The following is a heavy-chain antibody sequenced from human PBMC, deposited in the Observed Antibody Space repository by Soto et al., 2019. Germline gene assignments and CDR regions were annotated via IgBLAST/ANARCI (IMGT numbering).Heavy chain of an antibody. J-gene: IGHJ4*02. CDR1: GGSMISYC. CDR2: IYHSGNT. CDR3: ARGPPHHY. Sequence: SETLSLTCTVSGGSMISYCWSWIRQPPGKGLEWIGYIYHSGNTYYNPSLKSRVTISVDWSKNQFSLTLSSVTAADTAVYYCARGPPHHYWGQGTLVTVSS. V-gene: IGHV4-59*12.